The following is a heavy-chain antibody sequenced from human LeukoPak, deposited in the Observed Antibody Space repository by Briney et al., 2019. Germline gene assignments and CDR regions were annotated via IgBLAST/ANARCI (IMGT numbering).Heavy chain of an antibody. CDR1: GFTFSYYA. V-gene: IGHV3-23*01. J-gene: IGHJ6*03. CDR2: TGSGGST. CDR3: ARALDYGGNARYYYYYYMDV. D-gene: IGHD4-23*01. Sequence: PGGSLRLSCAASGFTFSYYAMNWVRQAPGKGLEWVSGTGSGGSTYYADSVKGRFTISRDNSKNTLYLQMNSLIAGDTAVYYCARALDYGGNARYYYYYYMDVWGKGTTVTVSS.